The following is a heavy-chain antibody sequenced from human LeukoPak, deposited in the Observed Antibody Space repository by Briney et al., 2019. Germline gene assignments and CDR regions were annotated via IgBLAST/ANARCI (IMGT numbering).Heavy chain of an antibody. V-gene: IGHV4-61*02. CDR2: IYTSGST. CDR1: GGSISSGSYY. J-gene: IGHJ3*02. D-gene: IGHD5-24*01. Sequence: SETLSLTCTVSGGSISSGSYYWSWLRQPAGKGWEWIVRIYTSGSTNYNTSINSRVTISIDTSKNQFSLKLSSVTAADTAVYYCAREPKSHRWLPHKGNAFDIWGQGTMVTVSS. CDR3: AREPKSHRWLPHKGNAFDI.